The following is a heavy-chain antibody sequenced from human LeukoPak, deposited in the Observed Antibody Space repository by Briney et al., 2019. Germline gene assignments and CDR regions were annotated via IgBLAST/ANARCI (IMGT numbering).Heavy chain of an antibody. Sequence: GRSLRLSCAASGFTFSSYGMHWVRQAPGKGLEWVAVISYDGSNKYYADSVKGRFTISRDNSKNTLYLQMNSLRAEDTAVYYCAKGKPRDYFDYWGQGTLVTVSS. CDR3: AKGKPRDYFDY. CDR2: ISYDGSNK. D-gene: IGHD4-23*01. V-gene: IGHV3-30*18. J-gene: IGHJ4*02. CDR1: GFTFSSYG.